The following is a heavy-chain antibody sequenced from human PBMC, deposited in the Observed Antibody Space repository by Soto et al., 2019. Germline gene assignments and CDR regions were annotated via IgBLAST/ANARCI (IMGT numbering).Heavy chain of an antibody. CDR2: ISAYNGNA. D-gene: IGHD3-3*01. CDR3: ARGSRFYWFDP. CDR1: GYTFTNYG. J-gene: IGHJ5*02. Sequence: QVQLVQSGAEVKKPGASVKVSCRASGYTFTNYGFTWVRQAPGQGLEWMGWISAYNGNANYGQNFQGRVTMTTDTATRTAHMELRSLRYDDTAIYYCARGSRFYWFDPWGQGTLVTVSS. V-gene: IGHV1-18*04.